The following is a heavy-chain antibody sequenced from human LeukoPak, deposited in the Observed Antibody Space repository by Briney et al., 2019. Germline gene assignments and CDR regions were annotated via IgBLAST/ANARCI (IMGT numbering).Heavy chain of an antibody. CDR2: ISNSLSYT. V-gene: IGHV3-11*05. J-gene: IGHJ4*02. CDR3: ARVYCYYGSGNYYLDS. D-gene: IGHD3-10*01. CDR1: GFTFSDYY. Sequence: PGGSLRLSCAASGFTFSDYYMSWIRQALGKGLEWVSYISNSLSYTYYADSVKGRFTISRDNAKNSLFLEMDSLRAEDTALYYCARVYCYYGSGNYYLDSWGQGTLVTVSS.